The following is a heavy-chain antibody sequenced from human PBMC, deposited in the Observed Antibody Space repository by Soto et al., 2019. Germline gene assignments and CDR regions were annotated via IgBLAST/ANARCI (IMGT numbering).Heavy chain of an antibody. D-gene: IGHD3-10*01. CDR3: ARGESRPYGLPDY. CDR2: INHSGST. CDR1: GGSFSGYY. V-gene: IGHV4-34*01. Sequence: SETLSLTCAVYGGSFSGYYWSWIRQPPGKGLEWIGEINHSGSTNYNPSLKSRVTISVDTSKNQFSLKLSSVTAADTAVYYCARGESRPYGLPDYWGQGTLVTVSS. J-gene: IGHJ4*02.